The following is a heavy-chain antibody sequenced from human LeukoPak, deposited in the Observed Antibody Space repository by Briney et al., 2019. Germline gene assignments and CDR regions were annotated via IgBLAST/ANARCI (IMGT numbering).Heavy chain of an antibody. CDR1: EFSISTYW. V-gene: IGHV3-7*03. D-gene: IGHD4-23*01. CDR3: ARTTVVTPTSYYYGMDV. CDR2: IKQDGSEK. Sequence: GGSLRLSCAASEFSISTYWMSWVRQAPGKGLEWVANIKQDGSEKYYVDSVKGRFTISRDNAKNSLYLQMNSLRAEDTAVYYCARTTVVTPTSYYYGMDVWGQGTTVTVSS. J-gene: IGHJ6*02.